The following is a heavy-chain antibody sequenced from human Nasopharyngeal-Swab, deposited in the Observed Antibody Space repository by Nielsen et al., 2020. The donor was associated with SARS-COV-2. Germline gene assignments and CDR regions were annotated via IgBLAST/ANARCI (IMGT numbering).Heavy chain of an antibody. Sequence: GESLKISCAASGFTFSDYEMNWVRQAPGKGLEWVSYIARDGSTIYYAASVKGRFTISRDNAKNSLYLQMNSLRAEDTAVYYCATEPPTTIGARPDYWGQGTLVTVSS. CDR3: ATEPPTTIGARPDY. V-gene: IGHV3-48*03. CDR2: IARDGSTI. D-gene: IGHD6-6*01. J-gene: IGHJ4*02. CDR1: GFTFSDYE.